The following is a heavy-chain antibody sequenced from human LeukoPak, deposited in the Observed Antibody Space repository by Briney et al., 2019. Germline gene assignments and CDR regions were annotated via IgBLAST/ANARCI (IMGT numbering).Heavy chain of an antibody. D-gene: IGHD3-3*01. CDR1: GGSISSYY. Sequence: SETLSLTCTVSGGSISSYYWSWTRQPPGKGLEWIGYICYSGSTNYNPSLKSRVTISVDTSKNQFSLKLSSVTAADTAVYYCARQGSAVTIFGVVNVYMDVWGKGTTVTVSS. J-gene: IGHJ6*03. V-gene: IGHV4-59*01. CDR3: ARQGSAVTIFGVVNVYMDV. CDR2: ICYSGST.